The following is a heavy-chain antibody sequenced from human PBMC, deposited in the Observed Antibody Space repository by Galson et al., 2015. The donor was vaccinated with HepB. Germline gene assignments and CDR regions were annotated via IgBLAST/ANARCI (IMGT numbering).Heavy chain of an antibody. CDR2: ISYDGGNK. J-gene: IGHJ4*02. CDR1: GFTFSSYG. V-gene: IGHV3-30*18. CDR3: VKDRADIVVVIAGIDY. D-gene: IGHD2-21*01. Sequence: SLRLSCAASGFTFSSYGMHWVRQAPGKGLEWVAVISYDGGNKYYADSVKGRFTISRDNSKNTLYLQMNSLRAEDTAVYYCVKDRADIVVVIAGIDYWGQGTLVTVSS.